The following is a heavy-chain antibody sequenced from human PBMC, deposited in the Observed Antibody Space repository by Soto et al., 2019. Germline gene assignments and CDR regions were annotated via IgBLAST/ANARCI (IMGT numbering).Heavy chain of an antibody. J-gene: IGHJ5*02. V-gene: IGHV1-18*01. CDR1: GYTFTTYG. D-gene: IGHD3-10*01. Sequence: QVQLVQSGAEVKKPGASVKVSCKASGYTFTTYGITWVRQAPGQGLEWMGWISTYNGNTNYPQKLQGRVTMTTDTCTSQAYMELRRLRSDDPAGYCCAGNSGGGYSWFDPWGQGTIVTGSS. CDR2: ISTYNGNT. CDR3: AGNSGGGYSWFDP.